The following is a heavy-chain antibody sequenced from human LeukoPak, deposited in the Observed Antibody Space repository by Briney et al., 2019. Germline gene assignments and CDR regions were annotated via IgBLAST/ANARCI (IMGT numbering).Heavy chain of an antibody. J-gene: IGHJ4*02. CDR1: GYTLTELS. V-gene: IGHV1-24*01. CDR2: FDPEDGET. CDR3: ATDYYYDSSGSYYTVDY. D-gene: IGHD3-22*01. Sequence: ASVNVSCKVSGYTLTELSMHWVRQAPGKGLEWMGGFDPEDGETFYAQKFQGRVTMTEDTSTDTAYMELSSLRSEDTAVYYCATDYYYDSSGSYYTVDYWGQGTLVTASS.